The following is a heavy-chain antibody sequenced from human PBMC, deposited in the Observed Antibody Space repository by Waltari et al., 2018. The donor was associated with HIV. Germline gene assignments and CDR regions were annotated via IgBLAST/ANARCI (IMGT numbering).Heavy chain of an antibody. CDR1: GFSLSTAGLG. J-gene: IGHJ6*01. D-gene: IGHD5-18*01. CDR3: VRFSYCPRGHGTDV. CDR2: IFSIDEE. Sequence: QVTLMESGPVLVKPAETLTLTCTGSGFSLSTAGLGVGWIRQPTGKALEWLAHIFSIDEEVYSSSLESRLTNSSDSSKGQRVLTMTNMDAGDTATYFCVRFSYCPRGHGTDVRGRGTTVAVSS. V-gene: IGHV2-26*01.